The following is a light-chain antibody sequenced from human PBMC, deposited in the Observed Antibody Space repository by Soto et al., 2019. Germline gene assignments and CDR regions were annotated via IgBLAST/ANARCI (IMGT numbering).Light chain of an antibody. Sequence: DIQMTQSPSSLSASVGDRVTITCQASQDISNYLNWYQQKPGKAPKLLIYDASNLETGVPSMFSASGXGTDFTFTISSLQTEXXXXXXXQQYDNLPPSFGPGTKVDIK. V-gene: IGKV1-33*01. CDR2: DAS. CDR1: QDISNY. CDR3: QQYDNLPPS. J-gene: IGKJ3*01.